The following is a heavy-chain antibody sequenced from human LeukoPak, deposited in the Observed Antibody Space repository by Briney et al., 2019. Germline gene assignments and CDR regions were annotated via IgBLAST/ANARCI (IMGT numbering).Heavy chain of an antibody. J-gene: IGHJ4*02. Sequence: SETLSLTCTVPGGSISSYYWSWIRQPPRKGLEWIGYIYYSGSTNYNPSLKSRVTISVDTSKNQFSLKLSSVTAADTAVYYCARGSTVTLFRYWGQGTLVTVSS. CDR3: ARGSTVTLFRY. V-gene: IGHV4-59*01. D-gene: IGHD4-17*01. CDR1: GGSISSYY. CDR2: IYYSGST.